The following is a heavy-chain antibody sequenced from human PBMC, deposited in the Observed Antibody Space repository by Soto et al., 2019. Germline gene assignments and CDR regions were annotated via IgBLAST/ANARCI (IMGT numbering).Heavy chain of an antibody. V-gene: IGHV3-23*01. D-gene: IGHD3-10*01. CDR3: AKKVNSGPGSQYFDY. Sequence: GGSLRLSCAASGFIFSSYSMSWVRQAPGKGLEWVSGFRTGGDDGTTYYANSVKGRFTISRDNSKNTLFLQMNSLRAEDTAIYYCAKKVNSGPGSQYFDYWGQGTLVTVSS. CDR2: FRTGGDDGTT. CDR1: GFIFSSYS. J-gene: IGHJ4*02.